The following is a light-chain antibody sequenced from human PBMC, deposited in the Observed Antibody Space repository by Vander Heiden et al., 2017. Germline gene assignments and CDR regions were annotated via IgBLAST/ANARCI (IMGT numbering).Light chain of an antibody. CDR3: QVWDSSSDPVV. V-gene: IGLV3-21*02. CDR2: DDN. Sequence: SYVLTQPPSVSVAPGQTARITCGGNNIGSKSVHGYQQKPGQAPVLVVYDDNDRPSGIPERFSGSNSGNTATLTISRVEAGDEADYYCQVWDSSSDPVVFGGGTKLTVL. J-gene: IGLJ2*01. CDR1: NIGSKS.